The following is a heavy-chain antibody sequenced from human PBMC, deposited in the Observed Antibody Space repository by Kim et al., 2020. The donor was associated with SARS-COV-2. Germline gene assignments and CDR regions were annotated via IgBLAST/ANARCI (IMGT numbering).Heavy chain of an antibody. V-gene: IGHV3-11*06. CDR3: ARVGRVRYYDSSGYFDY. CDR1: GFTFSDYY. J-gene: IGHJ4*02. CDR2: ISSSSSYT. Sequence: GGSLRLSCAASGFTFSDYYMSWIRQAPGKGLEWVSYISSSSSYTNYADSVKGRFTISRDNAKNSLYLQMNSLRAEDTAVYYCARVGRVRYYDSSGYFDYWGQGTLVTVSS. D-gene: IGHD3-22*01.